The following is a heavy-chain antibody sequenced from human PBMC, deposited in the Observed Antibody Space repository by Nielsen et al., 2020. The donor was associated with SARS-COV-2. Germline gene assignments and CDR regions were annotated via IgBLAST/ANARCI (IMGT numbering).Heavy chain of an antibody. CDR3: ARHYHDFWSGYLAASWFDP. V-gene: IGHV4-61*08. CDR1: GVSISSGGYY. Sequence: SETLSLTCAVSGVSISSGGYYWSWFRQPPGKGLEWIGYIYYNGNTNYNPSLKSRVTISVDTSKNQFSLKLDSVTAADTAVYYCARHYHDFWSGYLAASWFDPWGQGTPVTVSS. J-gene: IGHJ5*02. CDR2: IYYNGNT. D-gene: IGHD3-3*01.